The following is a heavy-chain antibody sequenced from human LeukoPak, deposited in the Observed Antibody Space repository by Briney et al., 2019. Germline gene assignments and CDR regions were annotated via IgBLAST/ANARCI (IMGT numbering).Heavy chain of an antibody. Sequence: GGSLRLSCAASGFIVSSDYMSWVRQAPGKGLEWVSVIYSGGTTYYADSVKGRFTISRDNSKNTVYLQMNNLRAEDTAVYYCAKSKATVYNWFDPWGQGTLVTVSS. J-gene: IGHJ5*02. D-gene: IGHD4-11*01. CDR3: AKSKATVYNWFDP. V-gene: IGHV3-53*01. CDR1: GFIVSSDY. CDR2: IYSGGTT.